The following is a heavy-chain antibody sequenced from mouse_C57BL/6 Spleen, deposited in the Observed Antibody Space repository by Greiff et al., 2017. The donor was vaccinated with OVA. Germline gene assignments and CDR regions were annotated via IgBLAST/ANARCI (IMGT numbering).Heavy chain of an antibody. V-gene: IGHV14-4*01. CDR2: IDPENGDT. CDR1: GFNIKDDY. J-gene: IGHJ3*01. Sequence: EVQVVESGAELVRPGASVKLSCTASGFNIKDDYMHWVKQRPEQGLEWIGWIDPENGDTEYASKFQGKATITADTSSNTAYLQLSSLTSEDTAVYYCTRFSRGFAYWGQGTLVTVSA. CDR3: TRFSRGFAY.